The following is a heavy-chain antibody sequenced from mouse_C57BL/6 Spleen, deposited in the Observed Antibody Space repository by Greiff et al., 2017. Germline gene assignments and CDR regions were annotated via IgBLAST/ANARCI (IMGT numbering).Heavy chain of an antibody. Sequence: EVHLVESGGDLVKPGGSLKLSCAASGFTFSSYGMSWVRQTPDKRLEWVATISSGGSYTYYPDNVKGRFTISRDNAKNTLYLQMSSLKSEDTAMYYCARMEGLRTFFDYWGQGTTLTVSS. CDR3: ARMEGLRTFFDY. J-gene: IGHJ2*01. CDR2: ISSGGSYT. CDR1: GFTFSSYG. D-gene: IGHD2-4*01. V-gene: IGHV5-6*01.